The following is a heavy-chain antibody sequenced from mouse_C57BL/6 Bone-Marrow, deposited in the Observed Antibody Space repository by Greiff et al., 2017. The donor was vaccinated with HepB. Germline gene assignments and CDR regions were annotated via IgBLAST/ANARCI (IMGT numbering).Heavy chain of an antibody. V-gene: IGHV14-4*01. Sequence: DVQLQQPGAELVRPGASVKLSCTASGFNIKDDYMHWVKQRPEQGLEWIGWIDPENGHTEYAPKFKGKATITADTSSNTAYLQLSSLTSEDTAVYYCTQGSTTVVGAMDDWGKGTSVTVSS. J-gene: IGHJ4*01. CDR2: IDPENGHT. CDR1: GFNIKDDY. CDR3: TQGSTTVVGAMDD. D-gene: IGHD1-1*01.